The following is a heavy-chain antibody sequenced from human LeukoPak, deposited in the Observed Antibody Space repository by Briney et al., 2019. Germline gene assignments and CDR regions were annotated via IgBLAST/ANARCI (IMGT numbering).Heavy chain of an antibody. CDR3: ASRGYSYGHLYYYYYMDV. CDR2: MNPNSGNT. V-gene: IGHV1-8*01. Sequence: ASVKVSCKASGYTFTSYDINWVRQATGQGLEWMGWMNPNSGNTGYAQKFQGRVTMTRNTSISTAYMELSSLRSEDTAVYYCASRGYSYGHLYYYYYMDVWAKGPRSPSP. J-gene: IGHJ6*03. D-gene: IGHD5-18*01. CDR1: GYTFTSYD.